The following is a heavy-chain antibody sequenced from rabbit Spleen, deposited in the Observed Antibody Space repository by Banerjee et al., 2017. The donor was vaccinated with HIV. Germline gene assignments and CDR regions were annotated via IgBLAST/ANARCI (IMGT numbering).Heavy chain of an antibody. CDR1: GIDFSSSYF. J-gene: IGHJ4*01. Sequence: QQQLVESGGGLVKPGASLTLTCKASGIDFSSSYFIYWVRQAPGKGLEWVACIYTGSGSTYYASWAKGRFTISKTSSTTVTLRMTSLTAADRATYFCARDLLGVIGWNFGWWGPGTLVTVS. D-gene: IGHD1-1*01. CDR2: IYTGSGST. CDR3: ARDLLGVIGWNFGW. V-gene: IGHV1S45*01.